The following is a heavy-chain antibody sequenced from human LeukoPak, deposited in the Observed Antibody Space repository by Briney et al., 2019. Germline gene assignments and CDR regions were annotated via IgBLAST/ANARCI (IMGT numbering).Heavy chain of an antibody. CDR3: ARDKGCMDV. CDR1: GGSISSDY. V-gene: IGHV4-59*01. Sequence: SETLSLTCTVSGGSISSDYWSWFRQSPGKGLEWIGYIYNRGSTNYNPSLTSRVTISVDTPKNQFSLKLNSVTAADTAVYYCARDKGCMDVWGQGTTVTV. J-gene: IGHJ6*02. CDR2: IYNRGST.